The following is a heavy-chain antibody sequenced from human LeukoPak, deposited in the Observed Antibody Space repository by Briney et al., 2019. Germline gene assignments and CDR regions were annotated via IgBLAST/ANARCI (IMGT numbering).Heavy chain of an antibody. CDR3: ARFGLGKHIEVAGIPFDI. CDR1: GYSFTSNV. D-gene: IGHD6-19*01. CDR2: ISAYNGNT. V-gene: IGHV1-18*01. J-gene: IGHJ3*02. Sequence: ASVKVSCKASGYSFTSNVISWVRQAPGQGLEWMGWISAYNGNTNYAQKLQGRVTMTTDTSTSTAYMELRSLRSDDTAVYYCARFGLGKHIEVAGIPFDIWGQGAMVTVSS.